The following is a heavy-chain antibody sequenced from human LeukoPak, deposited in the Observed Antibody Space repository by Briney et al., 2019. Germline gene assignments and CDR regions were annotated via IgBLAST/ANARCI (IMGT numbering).Heavy chain of an antibody. V-gene: IGHV3-48*04. J-gene: IGHJ4*02. Sequence: GGSLRLSCAASGFTFSSYSMNWVRQAPGKGLEWLLYIDSSSSTVYYADSVKGRFIISRDNPKNSLYLQMNNLRAEDSAVYYCARGGVYSGSPFDYWGQGTLVTVSS. CDR2: IDSSSSTV. CDR3: ARGGVYSGSPFDY. CDR1: GFTFSSYS. D-gene: IGHD1-26*01.